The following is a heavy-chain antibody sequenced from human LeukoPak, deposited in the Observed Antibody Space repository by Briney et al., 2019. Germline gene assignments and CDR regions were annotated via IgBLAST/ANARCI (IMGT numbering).Heavy chain of an antibody. CDR1: GFTFSSYS. CDR3: SRDYKGPDY. CDR2: ISSSSYI. V-gene: IGHV3-21*04. J-gene: IGHJ4*02. D-gene: IGHD5-24*01. Sequence: PGGSLTLSCAASGFTFSSYSMNWVSQAPGKGLEWVSSISSSSYIYYSDSVKGRFTISRDNPKNSLYLQMNNLRAEDSAGYYCSRDYKGPDYWGQGTLVTVSS.